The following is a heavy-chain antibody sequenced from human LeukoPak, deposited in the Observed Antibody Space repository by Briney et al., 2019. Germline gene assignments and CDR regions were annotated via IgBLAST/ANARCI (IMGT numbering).Heavy chain of an antibody. V-gene: IGHV3-23*01. CDR1: GFTFSSYG. CDR3: ARARIAAAGSPHFDY. Sequence: GGSLSLSCAASGFTFSSYGMSWVRQAPGKGLEWVSGVGASGGAYYADSVKGRFTISRDNSKNTLYLQMNSLRAEDTAVYYCARARIAAAGSPHFDYWGQGTLVTVSS. CDR2: VGASGGA. J-gene: IGHJ4*02. D-gene: IGHD6-13*01.